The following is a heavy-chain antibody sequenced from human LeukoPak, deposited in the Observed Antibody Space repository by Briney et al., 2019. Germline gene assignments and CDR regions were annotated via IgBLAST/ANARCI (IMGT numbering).Heavy chain of an antibody. CDR1: GYTFTGYY. Sequence: VSVKVSCTASGYTFTGYYMHWVRQAPGQGLEWMGWINPNSGGTNYALKFQGWVTMTRDTSISTAYMELSRLRSDDTAVYYCARDLGELLLYYWGQGTLVTVSS. V-gene: IGHV1-2*04. CDR2: INPNSGGT. CDR3: ARDLGELLLYY. J-gene: IGHJ4*02. D-gene: IGHD1-26*01.